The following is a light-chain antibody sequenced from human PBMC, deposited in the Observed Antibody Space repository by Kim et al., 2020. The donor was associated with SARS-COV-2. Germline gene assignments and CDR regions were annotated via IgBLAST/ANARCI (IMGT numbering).Light chain of an antibody. CDR2: QNR. V-gene: IGLV3-1*01. CDR3: QAWDSSTVV. J-gene: IGLJ2*01. CDR1: KLGDKY. Sequence: GAPGQTASITCSGDKLGDKYLSWFQQKSGQSPVLVIYQNRKRPSGIPERFSGSNSGNTATLTIRGTQAMDEAEYFCQAWDSSTVVFGGGTQLTVL.